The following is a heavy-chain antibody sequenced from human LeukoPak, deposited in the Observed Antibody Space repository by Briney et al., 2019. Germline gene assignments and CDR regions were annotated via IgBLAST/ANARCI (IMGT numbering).Heavy chain of an antibody. J-gene: IGHJ6*02. D-gene: IGHD4-17*01. CDR1: GFTFSSYS. CDR3: ARLTVTTPLYGMDV. V-gene: IGHV3-21*01. Sequence: GGSLRLSCAASGFTFSSYSMNWVRQAPGKGLEWVSSISSSSSSYIYYADSVKGRFTISRDNAKNSLYLQMNSLRAEDTAVYYCARLTVTTPLYGMDVWGQGTTVTVSS. CDR2: ISSSSSSYI.